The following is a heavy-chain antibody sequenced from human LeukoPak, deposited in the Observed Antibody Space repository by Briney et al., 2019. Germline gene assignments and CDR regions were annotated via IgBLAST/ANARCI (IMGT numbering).Heavy chain of an antibody. CDR1: GFTFSSYA. CDR3: ARDRPPITIFGVVMINYAFDI. V-gene: IGHV3-23*01. D-gene: IGHD3-3*01. CDR2: ISGSGGST. Sequence: PGGSLRLSCAASGFTFSSYAMSWVRQAPGKGLEWVSAISGSGGSTYYADSVKGRFTISRDNSKNTLYLQMNSLRAEDTAVYYCARDRPPITIFGVVMINYAFDIWGQGTMVTVSS. J-gene: IGHJ3*02.